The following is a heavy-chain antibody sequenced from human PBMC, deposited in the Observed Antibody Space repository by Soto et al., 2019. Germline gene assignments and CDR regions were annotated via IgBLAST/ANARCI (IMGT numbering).Heavy chain of an antibody. D-gene: IGHD6-19*01. Sequence: ASVKVSCKASGYTFTSYGISWVRQAPGQGLEWMGWISAYNGNTNYAQKLQGRVTMTTDTSTSTAYMELRSLRSDDTAVYYCARLAVAASHYYYYMDVWGKGTTVTVSS. CDR3: ARLAVAASHYYYYMDV. CDR1: GYTFTSYG. CDR2: ISAYNGNT. V-gene: IGHV1-18*01. J-gene: IGHJ6*03.